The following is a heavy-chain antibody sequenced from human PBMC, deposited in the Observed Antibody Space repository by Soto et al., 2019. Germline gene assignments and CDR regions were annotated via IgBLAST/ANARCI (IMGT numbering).Heavy chain of an antibody. CDR2: ISSSSSYI. D-gene: IGHD4-17*01. Sequence: SGGSLRLSCAASGFTFSSYSMNWVRQAPGKGLEWVSSISSSSSYIYYADSVKGRFTISRDDAKNSLYLQMNSLRAEATAVYYCARGTTVTTSHFDNWGQGTLVTVSS. CDR3: ARGTTVTTSHFDN. V-gene: IGHV3-21*01. CDR1: GFTFSSYS. J-gene: IGHJ4*02.